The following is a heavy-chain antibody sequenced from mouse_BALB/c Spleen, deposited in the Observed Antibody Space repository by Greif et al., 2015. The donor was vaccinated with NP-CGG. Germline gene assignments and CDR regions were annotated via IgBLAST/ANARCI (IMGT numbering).Heavy chain of an antibody. Sequence: EVKLMESGGGLVKPGGSLKLSCAASGFTFSSYAMSWVRQSPEKRLEWVAEISSGGSYTYYPDTVTGRFTISRDNAKNTLYLEMSSLRSEDTAMYYCAREWRLYAMDYWGQGTPVTVSS. CDR2: ISSGGSYT. V-gene: IGHV5-9-4*01. CDR1: GFTFSSYA. CDR3: AREWRLYAMDY. J-gene: IGHJ4*01.